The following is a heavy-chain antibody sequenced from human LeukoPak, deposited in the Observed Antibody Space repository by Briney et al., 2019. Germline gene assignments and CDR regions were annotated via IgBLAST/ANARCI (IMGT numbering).Heavy chain of an antibody. CDR3: ARVRSSWYYYYYYMDV. CDR1: GYTFTSYA. J-gene: IGHJ6*03. Sequence: ASVKVSCKASGYTFTSYAMNWVRQAPGQGLEWMGWINTNTGNPTYAQGFTGRFVFSLDTSVSTAYLQISSLKAEDTAVYYCARVRSSWYYYYYYMDVWGKGTTVTVSS. V-gene: IGHV7-4-1*02. D-gene: IGHD6-13*01. CDR2: INTNTGNP.